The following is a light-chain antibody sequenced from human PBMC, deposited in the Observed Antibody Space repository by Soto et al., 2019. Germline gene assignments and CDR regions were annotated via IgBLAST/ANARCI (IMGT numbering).Light chain of an antibody. J-gene: IGLJ2*01. CDR3: QTWGTGIVV. V-gene: IGLV4-69*01. CDR1: SGHNNYA. Sequence: QLVLTQSPSASASLGASVKLTCTLSSGHNNYAIAWHQQQPEKGPRYLMKLNSDGSHSKGDGIPDRFSGSSSGTERYLTISSLQSEDEADYYCQTWGTGIVVFGGGTKLTVL. CDR2: LNSDGSH.